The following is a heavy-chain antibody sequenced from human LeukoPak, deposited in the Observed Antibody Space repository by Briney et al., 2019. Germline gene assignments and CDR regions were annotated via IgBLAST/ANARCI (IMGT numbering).Heavy chain of an antibody. Sequence: SVKVSCKASGGTFISYAISWVRQAPGQGLEWMEGIIPIFGTANYAQKFQGRVTITADESTSTAYMELSSLRSEDTAVYYCASMTAYYDYVWGSPDYYYYGMDVWGQGTTVTVSS. D-gene: IGHD3-16*01. V-gene: IGHV1-69*13. CDR2: IIPIFGTA. CDR1: GGTFISYA. CDR3: ASMTAYYDYVWGSPDYYYYGMDV. J-gene: IGHJ6*02.